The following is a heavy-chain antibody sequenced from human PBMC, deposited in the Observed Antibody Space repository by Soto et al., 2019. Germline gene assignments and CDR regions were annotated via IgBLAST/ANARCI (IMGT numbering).Heavy chain of an antibody. V-gene: IGHV4-59*01. J-gene: IGHJ6*02. D-gene: IGHD5-18*01. CDR1: GGSISSYY. CDR2: IYYSGST. Sequence: QVQLQESGPGLVKPSETLSLTCTVSGGSISSYYWSWIRQPPGKGLEWIGYIYYSGSTNYNPSLKSRVTISVDTSKNQFSLKLSSVTAADTAVYYCARKAGYSYGFDYYYYGMDVWGQGTTVTVSS. CDR3: ARKAGYSYGFDYYYYGMDV.